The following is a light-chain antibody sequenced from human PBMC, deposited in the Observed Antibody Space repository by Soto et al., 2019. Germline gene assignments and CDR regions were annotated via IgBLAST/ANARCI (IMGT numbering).Light chain of an antibody. J-gene: IGKJ1*01. CDR3: QQRET. CDR1: QSVSSY. Sequence: EIVLTQSPATLSLSPGERATLSCRASQSVSSYLAWYQQKPGQAPRLLIYDASNRATGISARFSGSGSGTDFTLTISSLEPEDFAVYYCQQRETFGQGTKVDIK. V-gene: IGKV3-11*01. CDR2: DAS.